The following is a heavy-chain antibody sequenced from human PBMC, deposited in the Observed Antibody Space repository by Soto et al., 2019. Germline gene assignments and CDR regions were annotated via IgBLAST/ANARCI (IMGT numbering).Heavy chain of an antibody. CDR2: ISGSGGST. CDR3: AKDIVVNGYYYYYMDV. J-gene: IGHJ6*03. V-gene: IGHV3-23*01. CDR1: GFTFSSYA. Sequence: HPGGSLRLSCAASGFTFSSYAMSWVRQAPGKGLEWVSAISGSGGSTYYADSVKGRFTISRDNSKNTLYLQMNSLRAEDTAVYYCAKDIVVNGYYYYYMDVWGKGTTVPSP. D-gene: IGHD1-26*01.